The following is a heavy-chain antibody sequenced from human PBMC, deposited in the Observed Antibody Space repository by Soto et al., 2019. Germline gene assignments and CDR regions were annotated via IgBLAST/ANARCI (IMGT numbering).Heavy chain of an antibody. CDR3: ARGKSLSGYSPNDL. CDR1: GYTFASYV. J-gene: IGHJ5*02. V-gene: IGHV1-3*01. CDR2: IKPDNADT. Sequence: GASVKVSCKASGYTFASYVIQWVRQAPGQRPEWMGWIKPDNADTKYSHNFQGRVSFTWDTLANTVHMDLSGLRAEDTAVYYCARGKSLSGYSPNDLWGQGTQVTVSS. D-gene: IGHD3-22*01.